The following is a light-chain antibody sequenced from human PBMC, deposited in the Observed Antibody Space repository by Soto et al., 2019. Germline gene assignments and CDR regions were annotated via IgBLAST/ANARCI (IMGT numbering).Light chain of an antibody. J-gene: IGLJ1*01. V-gene: IGLV1-47*01. Sequence: QSVLTRPPSASGTPGQRVTISCSGSSSNIGSNYVYWYQQLPGTAPKLLIYRNNQRPSGVPDRFSGSKSGTSASLAISGLRSEDEADYYCAAWDDSLSRPNYVFGTGTKVTVL. CDR2: RNN. CDR3: AAWDDSLSRPNYV. CDR1: SSNIGSNY.